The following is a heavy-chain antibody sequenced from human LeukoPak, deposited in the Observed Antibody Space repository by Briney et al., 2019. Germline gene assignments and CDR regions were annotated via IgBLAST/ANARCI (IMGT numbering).Heavy chain of an antibody. CDR3: ARKPAPTD. CDR1: GFTFSNFW. V-gene: IGHV3-74*01. CDR2: IKTDGSTT. Sequence: GGSLRLSCAASGFTFSNFWMLWVRQAPGKGPVWVSRIKTDGSTTSYADSVKGRFTISRDNAKNTLYLQMNSLRAEDTAVYYCARKPAPTDWGQGTLVTVSS. J-gene: IGHJ4*02.